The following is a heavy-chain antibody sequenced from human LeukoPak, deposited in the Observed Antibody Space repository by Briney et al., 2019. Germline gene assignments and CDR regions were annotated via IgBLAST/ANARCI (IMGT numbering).Heavy chain of an antibody. D-gene: IGHD6-13*01. V-gene: IGHV3-23*01. Sequence: GGSLRLSCAASGFTFSSYAMSWVRQAPEKGLQWVSAITDGGGRTYYADSVKGRFTISRDNSKNTLYLQMNSLRAEDTAVYYCAKDSRIAEVSDYWGQGTLVTVSS. J-gene: IGHJ4*02. CDR2: ITDGGGRT. CDR3: AKDSRIAEVSDY. CDR1: GFTFSSYA.